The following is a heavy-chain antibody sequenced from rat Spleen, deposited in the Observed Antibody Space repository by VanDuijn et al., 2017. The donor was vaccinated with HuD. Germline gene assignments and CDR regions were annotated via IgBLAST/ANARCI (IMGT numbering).Heavy chain of an antibody. Sequence: EVQLVESGGGLVQPGRSMKLSCAASGFTFSNYDMAWVRQAPTKGLEWVASISYDGSSTYYRDSVKGRFTISRDNAKSTLYLQMDSLRSEDTATYYCTTPLGPFAYWGQGTLVTVSS. CDR1: GFTFSNYD. D-gene: IGHD3-5*01. CDR2: ISYDGSST. CDR3: TTPLGPFAY. J-gene: IGHJ3*01. V-gene: IGHV5-20*01.